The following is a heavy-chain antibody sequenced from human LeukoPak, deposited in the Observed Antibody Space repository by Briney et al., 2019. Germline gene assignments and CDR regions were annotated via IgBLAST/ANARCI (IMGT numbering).Heavy chain of an antibody. Sequence: PGGSLRLSRAASGFTFDDYGMSWVRQAPGKGLEWVSGINWNGGSTGYADSVKGRFTISRDNAKNSLYLQMNSLRAEDTALYYCARDLGYCSSTSCLNWFDPWGQGTLVTVSS. CDR2: INWNGGST. D-gene: IGHD2-2*01. CDR3: ARDLGYCSSTSCLNWFDP. CDR1: GFTFDDYG. V-gene: IGHV3-20*04. J-gene: IGHJ5*02.